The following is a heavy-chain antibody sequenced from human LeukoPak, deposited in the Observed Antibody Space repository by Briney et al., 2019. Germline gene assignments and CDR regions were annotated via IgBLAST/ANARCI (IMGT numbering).Heavy chain of an antibody. D-gene: IGHD3-10*01. CDR1: GFSVSSYG. Sequence: GGSLRLSCAASGFSVSSYGMHWVRQAPGKGLEWVAIISSGGSNKYYGDSVKGRFTISRDNSKNTLYLQMNSLRAEDTAVYYCVGEITIIRGVYNDYWGQGTLVTVSS. CDR2: ISSGGSNK. J-gene: IGHJ4*02. CDR3: VGEITIIRGVYNDY. V-gene: IGHV3-30*03.